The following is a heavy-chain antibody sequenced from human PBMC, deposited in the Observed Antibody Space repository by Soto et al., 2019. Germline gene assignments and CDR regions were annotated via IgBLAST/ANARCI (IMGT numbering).Heavy chain of an antibody. D-gene: IGHD3-10*01. Sequence: SETLSLICTVSGGSITSGGYYWNWIRQHPGKGLEWIGYIYYSGTASYNPSLKSRLTISVDTSKNQFSLKLSSVTAADTAVYLCARDGGYGSGSYRFDYWGQGALVTGSS. CDR2: IYYSGTA. V-gene: IGHV4-31*03. CDR3: ARDGGYGSGSYRFDY. J-gene: IGHJ4*02. CDR1: GGSITSGGYY.